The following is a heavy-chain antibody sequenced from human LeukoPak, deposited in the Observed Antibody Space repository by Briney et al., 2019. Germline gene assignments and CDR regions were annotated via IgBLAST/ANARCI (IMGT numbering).Heavy chain of an antibody. J-gene: IGHJ3*02. CDR1: GFTFSSYT. V-gene: IGHV3-21*06. CDR3: ARDTYDILTGYYKWAFDI. CDR2: ISSGSSYI. D-gene: IGHD3-9*01. Sequence: KTGGSLRLSCAASGFTFSSYTMNWVRQAPGKGLEWVSSISSGSSYIYYADSVKGRFTISRDNAKNSRYLQMNSLRAEDTAVYYCARDTYDILTGYYKWAFDIWGQGTMVTVSS.